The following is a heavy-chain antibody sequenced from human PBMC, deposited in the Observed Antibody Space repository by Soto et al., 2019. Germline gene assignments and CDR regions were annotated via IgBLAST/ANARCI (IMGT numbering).Heavy chain of an antibody. CDR2: FYYGETT. J-gene: IGHJ4*02. CDR3: ARGTYCGSDCYWTLDY. CDR1: GASISDYF. D-gene: IGHD2-21*02. V-gene: IGHV4-59*01. Sequence: SATLCITGTVAGASISDYFWTWIRQPPGKGLEWIGYFYYGETTNKKSSLNSRFTVSVDTSKSQFSLKVTSVTTADTAVYYCARGTYCGSDCYWTLDYWGQGKMVTVSS.